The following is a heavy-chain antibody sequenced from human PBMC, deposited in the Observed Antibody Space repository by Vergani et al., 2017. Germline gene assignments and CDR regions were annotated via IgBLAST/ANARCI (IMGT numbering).Heavy chain of an antibody. CDR3: AREPPLTGFFDY. J-gene: IGHJ4*02. D-gene: IGHD3-9*01. CDR2: ISPDGFGT. CDR1: GYTFTAYY. V-gene: IGHV1-46*03. Sequence: QVQLVQSGAEVGKPGASVKISCKASGYTFTAYYIHWVRQAPERGLEWVGVISPDGFGTFYAQKFQGRVTITRDTSTSTVYVEVTSLRSDDTAVYYCAREPPLTGFFDYWGQGTLVTVSS.